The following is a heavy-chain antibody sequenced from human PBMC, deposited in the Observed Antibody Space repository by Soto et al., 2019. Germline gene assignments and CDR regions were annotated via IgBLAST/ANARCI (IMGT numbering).Heavy chain of an antibody. CDR3: ARVLVTIVPAATGIDY. D-gene: IGHD2-2*01. V-gene: IGHV4-61*01. CDR1: GGSVSSGSYY. J-gene: IGHJ4*02. Sequence: PSETLSLTCTVSGGSVSSGSYYWSWIRQPPGKGLEWIGYIYYSGSTNYNPSLKSRVTISVDTSKNQFSLKLSSVTAADTAVYYCARVLVTIVPAATGIDYWGQGTLVTVSS. CDR2: IYYSGST.